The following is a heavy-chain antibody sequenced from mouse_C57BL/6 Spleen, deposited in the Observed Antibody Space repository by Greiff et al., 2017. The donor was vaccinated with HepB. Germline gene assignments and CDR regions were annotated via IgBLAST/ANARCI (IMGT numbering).Heavy chain of an antibody. CDR2: IDPEDGET. CDR3: ARSPGSSYEYFDV. Sequence: EVQVVESGAELVKPGASVKLSCTASGFNIKDYYMPWVKQRTEQGLEWIGRIDPEDGETKYAPKFQGKATITADTSSNTAYLQLSSLTSEDTAVYYCARSPGSSYEYFDVWGTGTTVTVSS. D-gene: IGHD1-1*01. V-gene: IGHV14-2*01. J-gene: IGHJ1*03. CDR1: GFNIKDYY.